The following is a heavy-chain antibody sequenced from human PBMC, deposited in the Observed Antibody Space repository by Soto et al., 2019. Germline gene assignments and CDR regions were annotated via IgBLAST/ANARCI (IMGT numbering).Heavy chain of an antibody. Sequence: GGSLRLSCAASGFIFIDYEINWVRQAPGKGLEWVSYISGSGLTIYYADSVKGRFTISRDNAKNSLYLQMNSLGVEDTAVYYCARGPYRNTYNWFDSWGQGTLVTVSS. CDR1: GFIFIDYE. D-gene: IGHD5-12*01. J-gene: IGHJ5*02. V-gene: IGHV3-48*03. CDR2: ISGSGLTI. CDR3: ARGPYRNTYNWFDS.